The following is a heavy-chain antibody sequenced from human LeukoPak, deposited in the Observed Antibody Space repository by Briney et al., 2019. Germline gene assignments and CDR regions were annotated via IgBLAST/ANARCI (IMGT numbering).Heavy chain of an antibody. CDR3: ALESDDYVWGSYRYVGYY. V-gene: IGHV1-24*01. J-gene: IGHJ4*02. CDR2: FDPEDGET. D-gene: IGHD3-16*02. Sequence: ASVKVSCKVSGYTLTELSMHWVRQAPGKGLEWMGGFDPEDGETIYEQKFQVRVTMTQDTSTDTTYMEMCRLRHPDTAVYYRALESDDYVWGSYRYVGYYWGQGTLVTVAS. CDR1: GYTLTELS.